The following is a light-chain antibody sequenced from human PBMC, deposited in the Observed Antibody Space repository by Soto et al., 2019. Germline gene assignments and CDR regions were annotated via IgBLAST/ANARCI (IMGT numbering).Light chain of an antibody. J-gene: IGKJ1*01. CDR1: QSVGSN. Sequence: EIVMTQSPATLSVSPGERATLSFRASQSVGSNLAWYQQKPGQAPRLLIYGASTRATGIPARFSGSGSGTEFTLTISSLQSEDFAIYFCQQYNNWPPDRTFGQGTKVESK. CDR3: QQYNNWPPDRT. V-gene: IGKV3-15*01. CDR2: GAS.